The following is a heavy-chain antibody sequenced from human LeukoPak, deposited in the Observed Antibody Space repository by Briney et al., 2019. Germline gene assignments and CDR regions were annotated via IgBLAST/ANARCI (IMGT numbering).Heavy chain of an antibody. J-gene: IGHJ3*02. CDR3: ASGMIDQAFDI. V-gene: IGHV4-39*01. Sequence: PSETLSLTCTVSGGSISSSSYYWGWIRQPPGKGLEWFGSIYYSGSTYYNPSLKSRVTISVDTSKNQFSLKLSSVTAADTAVYYCASGMIDQAFDIWGQGTMVTVSS. CDR2: IYYSGST. CDR1: GGSISSSSYY. D-gene: IGHD3-22*01.